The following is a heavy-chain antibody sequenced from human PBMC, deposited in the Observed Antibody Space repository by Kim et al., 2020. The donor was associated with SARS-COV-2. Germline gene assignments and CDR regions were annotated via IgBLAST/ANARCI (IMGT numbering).Heavy chain of an antibody. J-gene: IGHJ4*02. CDR3: VKGILSIAVAGIYFDY. V-gene: IGHV3-64D*06. Sequence: SVKGRFTISRDNSKNTLYLQMSSLRAEDTAVYYCVKGILSIAVAGIYFDYWGQGTLVTVSS. D-gene: IGHD6-19*01.